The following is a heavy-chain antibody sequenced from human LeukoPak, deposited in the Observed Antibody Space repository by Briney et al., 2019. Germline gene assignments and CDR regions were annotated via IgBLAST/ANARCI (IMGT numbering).Heavy chain of an antibody. CDR1: GFTFSDYY. CDR2: ISSSGSTI. J-gene: IGHJ4*02. V-gene: IGHV3-11*01. Sequence: PGGSLRLSCAASGFTFSDYYMSWIRQAPGKGLEWVSYISSSGSTIYYADSVKGRFTISRDNAKNSLYLQMNSLRVEDTAVYYCARGPGRLEDFWSGFDYWGQGTLVTVSS. D-gene: IGHD3-3*01. CDR3: ARGPGRLEDFWSGFDY.